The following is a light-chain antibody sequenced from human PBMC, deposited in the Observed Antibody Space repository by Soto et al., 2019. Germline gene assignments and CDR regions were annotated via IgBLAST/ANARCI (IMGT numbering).Light chain of an antibody. CDR2: GAS. CDR1: QGIRND. Sequence: IQMTQSPSSLSASVGDTVTITCRASQGIRNDLGWYHQRPGTAPKLLIYGASNVQGGVPLRFSGTGSGEDFTLTIGRMQTEDSGMYFRLPYYMYPYTFGQGTK. V-gene: IGKV1-6*01. J-gene: IGKJ2*01. CDR3: LPYYMYPYT.